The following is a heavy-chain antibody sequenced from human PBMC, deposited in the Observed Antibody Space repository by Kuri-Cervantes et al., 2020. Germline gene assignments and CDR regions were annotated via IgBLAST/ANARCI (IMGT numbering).Heavy chain of an antibody. CDR3: AHRRPPQPENWFDP. Sequence: SGPTLVKPTQPLMLTCTFPGVSRSTSGVGVGWIRQPPGKAWEWLALIYWNDDKRYSPSLKSILTITKNTSKNQVVLTMTNMDPVHTATYYGAHRRPPQPENWFDPWGQGTLVTVSS. V-gene: IGHV2-5*01. J-gene: IGHJ5*02. D-gene: IGHD6-13*01. CDR1: GVSRSTSGVG. CDR2: IYWNDDK.